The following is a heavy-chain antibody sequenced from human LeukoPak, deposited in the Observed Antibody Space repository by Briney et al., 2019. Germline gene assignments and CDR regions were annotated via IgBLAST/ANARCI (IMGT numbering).Heavy chain of an antibody. CDR3: ARDVGPSSSWYQNRYYYYYMDV. CDR2: ISAYNGNT. D-gene: IGHD6-13*01. V-gene: IGHV1-18*01. J-gene: IGHJ6*03. CDR1: GYTFTSYG. Sequence: GASVTVSFKASGYTFTSYGISWVRQAPGQGLEWMGWISAYNGNTNYAQKLQGRVTMTTDTSTSTAYMELRSLRSDDTAVYYCARDVGPSSSWYQNRYYYYYMDVWGKGTTVTVSS.